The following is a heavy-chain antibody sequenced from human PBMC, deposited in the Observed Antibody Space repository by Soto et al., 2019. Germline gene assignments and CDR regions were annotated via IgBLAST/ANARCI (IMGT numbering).Heavy chain of an antibody. J-gene: IGHJ4*02. D-gene: IGHD1-26*01. CDR1: GFTFSTFS. Sequence: RLSCAASGFTFSTFSMNWVRQAPGKGLEWLSYIGGSGGSISYADSVKGRFTISRDNGKNTLYLQMSSLRDEDTAVYYCARDLAWAFDSWGQGDLVTVSS. V-gene: IGHV3-48*02. CDR3: ARDLAWAFDS. CDR2: IGGSGGSI.